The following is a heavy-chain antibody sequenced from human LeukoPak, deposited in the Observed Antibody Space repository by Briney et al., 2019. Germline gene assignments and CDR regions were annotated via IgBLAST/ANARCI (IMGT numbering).Heavy chain of an antibody. J-gene: IGHJ5*02. D-gene: IGHD3-3*01. Sequence: ASETLSLTCAVYGGSFSGYYWSWIRQPPGKGLEWIGEINHSGSTNYNPSLKSRVTISVDTSKNQFSLKLTSVTAADTAVYYRARDDPGESSWGQGTLVTVSS. V-gene: IGHV4-34*01. CDR2: INHSGST. CDR1: GGSFSGYY. CDR3: ARDDPGESS.